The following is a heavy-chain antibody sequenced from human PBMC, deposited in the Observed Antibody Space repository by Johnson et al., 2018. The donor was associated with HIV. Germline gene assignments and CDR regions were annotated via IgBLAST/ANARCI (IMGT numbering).Heavy chain of an antibody. D-gene: IGHD2-2*01. Sequence: QVQLVESGGGVVQPGGSLRLSCAASGFIFSTYGIHWVRQTPGKGLEWVAGMSYDGSNKYHVDSVKGRFTISRDNSKNTLYLQMNSLRGDDTAVYYCARPAIVVLPAGAFDIWGPGTMVTVSS. CDR1: GFIFSTYG. J-gene: IGHJ3*02. V-gene: IGHV3-30*03. CDR2: MSYDGSNK. CDR3: ARPAIVVLPAGAFDI.